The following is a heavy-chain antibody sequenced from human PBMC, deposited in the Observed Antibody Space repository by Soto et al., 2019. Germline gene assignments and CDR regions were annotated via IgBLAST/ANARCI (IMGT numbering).Heavy chain of an antibody. D-gene: IGHD2-8*01. CDR3: ARTERGYCTNGVCYTFDY. Sequence: SSETLSLTCIVSGGSISSGDYYWSWIRQPPGKGLEWIGYIYYSGSTYYNPSLKSRVTISVDTSKNQFSLKLSSVTAADTAVYYCARTERGYCTNGVCYTFDYWGQGTLVTVSS. V-gene: IGHV4-30-4*01. CDR1: GGSISSGDYY. CDR2: IYYSGST. J-gene: IGHJ4*02.